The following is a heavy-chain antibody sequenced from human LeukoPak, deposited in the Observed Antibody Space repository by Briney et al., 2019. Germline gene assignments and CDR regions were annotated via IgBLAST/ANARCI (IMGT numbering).Heavy chain of an antibody. V-gene: IGHV4-4*07. CDR2: IYKSGST. J-gene: IGHJ4*02. Sequence: SETLSLTRTVWGGPISSYYWSCIPPPTGKGLECIGHIYKSGSTNYTPSIKSRVTVSVDTSKNKFSLKLSSVTAAATVVYYCARERHYYGSGTASSRPDYWGQGTLVTVSS. D-gene: IGHD3-10*01. CDR1: GGPISSYY. CDR3: ARERHYYGSGTASSRPDY.